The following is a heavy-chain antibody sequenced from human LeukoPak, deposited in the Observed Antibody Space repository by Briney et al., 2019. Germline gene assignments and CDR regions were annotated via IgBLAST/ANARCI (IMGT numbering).Heavy chain of an antibody. J-gene: IGHJ3*02. V-gene: IGHV3-64*01. CDR2: ISSNGGST. Sequence: GGSLRLSCAASGFTFSSYAMHWVRQAPGKGLEYVSAISSNGGSTYYANSVKGRFTISRDNSKNTLYLQMGSLRAEDMAVYYCARDRSGGGDAFDIWAKGQWSPSLQ. D-gene: IGHD3-16*01. CDR1: GFTFSSYA. CDR3: ARDRSGGGDAFDI.